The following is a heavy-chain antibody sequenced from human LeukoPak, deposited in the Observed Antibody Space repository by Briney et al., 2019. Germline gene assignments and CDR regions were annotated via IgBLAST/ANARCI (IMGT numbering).Heavy chain of an antibody. D-gene: IGHD2-15*01. CDR1: GGSFSGYY. CDR2: INHSGST. Sequence: PSETLSLTCAVYGGSFSGYYWSWIRQPPGKGLEWIGEINHSGSTNYNPSLKSRVTISVDTSKNQFSLKLSSVTAADTAVYYCARGGPGYCSGGSYYVPRRNWFDPWGQGTLVTVSS. CDR3: ARGGPGYCSGGSYYVPRRNWFDP. J-gene: IGHJ5*02. V-gene: IGHV4-34*01.